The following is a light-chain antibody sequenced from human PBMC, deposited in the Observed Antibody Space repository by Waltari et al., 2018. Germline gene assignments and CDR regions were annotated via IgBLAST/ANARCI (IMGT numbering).Light chain of an antibody. J-gene: IGLJ2*01. CDR3: ASWDGSLGGVI. Sequence: QSVLPQPPYASGTPGPRDPISRSGRQSHIGNNFVYWYHQLPGTAPKLLIYRNNQRPSGVPDRFSGSKSGTSASLAISGLRSEDEADYYCASWDGSLGGVIFGGGTKLTVL. CDR1: QSHIGNNF. CDR2: RNN. V-gene: IGLV1-47*01.